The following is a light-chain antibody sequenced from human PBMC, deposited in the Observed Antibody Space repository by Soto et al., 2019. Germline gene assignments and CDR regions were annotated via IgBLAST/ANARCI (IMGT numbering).Light chain of an antibody. CDR1: QSVSWW. V-gene: IGKV1-5*01. CDR2: DAS. J-gene: IGKJ1*01. CDR3: QQYNNFRWT. Sequence: DIQMTQSPSTLSASVGHRLTITCRASQSVSWWLAWYQQKRGKAPKLLIYDASTLESGVPLRFSGSGSGTEFTLTISSLQPDDVATYYCQQYNNFRWTFGQGTKVEIK.